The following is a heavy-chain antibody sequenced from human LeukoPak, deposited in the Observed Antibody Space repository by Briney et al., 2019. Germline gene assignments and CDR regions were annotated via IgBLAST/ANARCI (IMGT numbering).Heavy chain of an antibody. CDR3: ARAINDYSNYEVLTDNWFDP. CDR2: IYYSGST. CDR1: GGSFSGYY. Sequence: SETLSLTCVVYGGSFSGYYWSWIRQPPGKGLEWIGYIYYSGSTNYNPSLKSRVTISVDTSKNHFSLKLSSVTAADTAVYYCARAINDYSNYEVLTDNWFDPWGQGTLVTVSS. V-gene: IGHV4-59*01. D-gene: IGHD4-11*01. J-gene: IGHJ5*02.